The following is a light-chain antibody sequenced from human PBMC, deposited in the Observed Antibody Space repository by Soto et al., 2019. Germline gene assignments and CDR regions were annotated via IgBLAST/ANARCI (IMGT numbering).Light chain of an antibody. CDR2: DAS. CDR1: QSISYY. Sequence: EIGLAQYRAALCWARGERSTRSCRASQSISYYLAWYQQKPGQAPRLLIYDASNRATGIPARFSGSGSGTEFTLNISSLQSEDFPVYQCQQYHTWPQWKLRQGTKVDIK. J-gene: IGKJ1*01. CDR3: QQYHTWPQWK. V-gene: IGKV3D-15*01.